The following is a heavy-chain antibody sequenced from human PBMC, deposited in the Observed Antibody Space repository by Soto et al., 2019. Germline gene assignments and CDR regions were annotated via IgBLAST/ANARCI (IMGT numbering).Heavy chain of an antibody. CDR2: THYSGST. CDR3: ARLGGYYQAFDN. V-gene: IGHV4-59*08. J-gene: IGHJ4*02. D-gene: IGHD3-3*01. CDR1: GGSISSYY. Sequence: PSETLSLTCTVSGGSISSYYWSWIRQPPGKGLEWIGYTHYSGSTNYNPSLKSRVTISVDTSKNQFSLKLDSVTAADTAVYYCARLGGYYQAFDNWGQGTLVTVSS.